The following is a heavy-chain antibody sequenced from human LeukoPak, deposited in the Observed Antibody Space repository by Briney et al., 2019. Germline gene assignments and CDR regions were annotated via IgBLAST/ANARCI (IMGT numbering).Heavy chain of an antibody. J-gene: IGHJ5*02. CDR3: ARVTDIPNWFDP. V-gene: IGHV1-69*05. Sequence: SVTVSCKASGGTFSSYAISWVRQAPGQGLEWVGGIIPSFCTANYAQKFQGRVTITTDESTSKAHMELSSLRSEDTAVYYCARVTDIPNWFDPWGQGTLVTVSS. CDR2: IIPSFCTA. CDR1: GGTFSSYA.